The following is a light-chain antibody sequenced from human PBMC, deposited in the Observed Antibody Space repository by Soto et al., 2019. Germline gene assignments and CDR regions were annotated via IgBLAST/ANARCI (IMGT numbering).Light chain of an antibody. CDR2: EVS. Sequence: QSVLTQPPSASGSPGQSVTISCTGTSSDVGDYNYVSWYQQHPGKAPKLMIYEVSKRPSGVPDRFSGSKSGNTASLTVSGRQAEDEADYYCSSYAGSNNWVFGGGTKLTVL. V-gene: IGLV2-8*01. CDR1: SSDVGDYNY. J-gene: IGLJ3*02. CDR3: SSYAGSNNWV.